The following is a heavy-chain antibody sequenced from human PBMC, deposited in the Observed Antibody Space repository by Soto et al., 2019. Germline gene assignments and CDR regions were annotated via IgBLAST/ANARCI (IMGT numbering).Heavy chain of an antibody. CDR1: EFSFEDYT. J-gene: IGHJ4*02. Sequence: GGSLRLSCAASEFSFEDYTMHWVRQGPGKGPEWISLISWDGGITDYSDSVKGRFISSRDNSKNSLFLEMNSLTSEDAAMYFCARDSYDILTGQKRYFDFWGQGTLVTVSS. CDR3: ARDSYDILTGQKRYFDF. V-gene: IGHV3-43*01. D-gene: IGHD3-9*01. CDR2: ISWDGGIT.